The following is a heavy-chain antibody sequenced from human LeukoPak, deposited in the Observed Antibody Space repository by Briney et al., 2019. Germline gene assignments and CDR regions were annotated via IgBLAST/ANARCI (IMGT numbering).Heavy chain of an antibody. CDR3: ARQSGWMDYLDP. V-gene: IGHV4-59*08. D-gene: IGHD6-19*01. CDR2: IYYSGST. J-gene: IGHJ5*02. CDR1: GGSISSYY. Sequence: PSETLSLTCSVSGGSISSYYWSWIRQPPGKGLEWIGYIYYSGSTNYNPSLKSRVTISVDTSKNQFSLKLSSVTAADTAVYYCARQSGWMDYLDPWGQGTLVTVSS.